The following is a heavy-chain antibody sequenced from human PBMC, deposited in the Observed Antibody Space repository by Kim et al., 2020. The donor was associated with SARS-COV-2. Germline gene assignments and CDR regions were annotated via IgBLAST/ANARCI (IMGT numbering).Heavy chain of an antibody. V-gene: IGHV4-34*01. Sequence: KSRVTISVDTSKNHFSRKLSSVTAADTAVYYCARGRRYYYDSSGYCRFDYWGQGTLVTVSS. D-gene: IGHD3-22*01. CDR3: ARGRRYYYDSSGYCRFDY. J-gene: IGHJ4*02.